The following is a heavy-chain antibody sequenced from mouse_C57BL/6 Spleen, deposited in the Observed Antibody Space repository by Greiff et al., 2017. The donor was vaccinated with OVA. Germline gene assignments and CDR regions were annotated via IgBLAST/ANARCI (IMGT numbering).Heavy chain of an antibody. CDR1: GYTFTDYY. V-gene: IGHV1-26*01. CDR3: ARTPPGYYYAMDY. Sequence: VQLQQSGPELVKPGASVKISCKASGYTFTDYYMNWVKQSHGKSLEWIGDINPNNGGTSYNQKFKGKATLTVDKSSSTAYMELRSLTSEDSAVYYCARTPPGYYYAMDYWGQGTSVTVSS. CDR2: INPNNGGT. J-gene: IGHJ4*01. D-gene: IGHD4-1*01.